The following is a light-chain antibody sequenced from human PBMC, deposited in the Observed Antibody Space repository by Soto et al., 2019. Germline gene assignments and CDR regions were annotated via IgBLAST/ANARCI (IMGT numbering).Light chain of an antibody. CDR3: SSYAGSNVV. V-gene: IGLV2-8*01. J-gene: IGLJ2*01. CDR1: SSDVGGYNY. CDR2: EVS. Sequence: QSALTQPPSVSGSPGQSVSISCTGTSSDVGGYNYVSWYQQHPGKAPKLMIFEVSKRPSGVPDRFSGSKSGNTASLTVSGLQAEDEADYYCSSYAGSNVVFGGGTKLTVL.